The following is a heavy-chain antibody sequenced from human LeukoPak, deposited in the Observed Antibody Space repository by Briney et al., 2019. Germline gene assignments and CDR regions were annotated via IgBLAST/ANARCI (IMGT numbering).Heavy chain of an antibody. V-gene: IGHV3-13*01. Sequence: GGSLRLSCAASGFIFSSYDMHWVRQASGKGLEWVSGVGNAGDTYYPGSVKGRFTISRENAKNTLYLQMNSLRAEDTAVYYCARAPTVLVGYCSSSSCQADYWGQGTLVTVSS. J-gene: IGHJ4*02. CDR1: GFIFSSYD. CDR3: ARAPTVLVGYCSSSSCQADY. CDR2: VGNAGDT. D-gene: IGHD2-2*01.